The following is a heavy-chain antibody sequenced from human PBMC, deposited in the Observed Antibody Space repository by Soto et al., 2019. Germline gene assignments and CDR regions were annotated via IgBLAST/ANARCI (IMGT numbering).Heavy chain of an antibody. CDR3: ARVTTDRGSGWSTRFDY. J-gene: IGHJ4*02. Sequence: PSETLSLTCAVSGGSISSSNWWSWVRQPPGKGLEWIGEIYHSGSTNYNPSLKSRVTISVDKSKNQFSLKLSSVTAADTAVYYCARVTTDRGSGWSTRFDYWGQGTLVTVSS. V-gene: IGHV4-4*02. CDR1: GGSISSSNW. CDR2: IYHSGST. D-gene: IGHD6-19*01.